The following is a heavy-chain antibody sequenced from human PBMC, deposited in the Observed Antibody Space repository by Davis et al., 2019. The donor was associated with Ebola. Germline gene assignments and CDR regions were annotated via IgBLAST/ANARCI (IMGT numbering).Heavy chain of an antibody. J-gene: IGHJ4*02. CDR3: ARDLFGDIEY. CDR2: IHSGGAT. V-gene: IGHV3-66*01. CDR1: GFTYSNYA. D-gene: IGHD3-10*01. Sequence: GGSLRLSCAASGFTYSNYAMHWVRQAPGKGLEWVSVIHSGGATYYADSVKGRLTISRDHSRNTLYLQLNSLRADDTAVYYCARDLFGDIEYWGQGIVVTVSS.